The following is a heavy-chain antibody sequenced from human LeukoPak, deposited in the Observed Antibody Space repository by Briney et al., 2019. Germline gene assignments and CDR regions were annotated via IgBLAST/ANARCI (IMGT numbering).Heavy chain of an antibody. CDR3: ASSDCSSTSCPDY. CDR2: ISSSSSTI. D-gene: IGHD2-2*01. Sequence: GGSLRLSCAASGFTFSSYSMNWVRQAPGKGLEWVSYISSSSSTIYYADSVKGRFTISRDNAKNSLYLQMNSLRAEDTAVYYCASSDCSSTSCPDYWGQGTLVTVSS. V-gene: IGHV3-48*01. J-gene: IGHJ4*02. CDR1: GFTFSSYS.